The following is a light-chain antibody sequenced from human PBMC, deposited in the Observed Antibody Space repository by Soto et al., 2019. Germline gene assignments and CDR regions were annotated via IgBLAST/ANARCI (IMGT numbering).Light chain of an antibody. J-gene: IGKJ2*01. V-gene: IGKV3-15*01. CDR2: GAS. CDR3: QQYNNWPSYT. Sequence: EIVMTQSPATLSVSPGERATLSCRASQSVSSYLAWYQHKPGQAPRLLIYGASTRATGIPVRFSGSGSGTEFTLTISSLQSEDFAVYYCQQYNNWPSYTFGQGTKLEIK. CDR1: QSVSSY.